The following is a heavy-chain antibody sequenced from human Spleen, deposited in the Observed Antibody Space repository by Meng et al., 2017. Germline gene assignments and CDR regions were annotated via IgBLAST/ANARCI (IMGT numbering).Heavy chain of an antibody. D-gene: IGHD3-10*01. CDR1: GYTFINYG. V-gene: IGHV1-18*01. J-gene: IGHJ4*02. Sequence: ASVNVSCKASGYTFINYGISWLRQAPGQGLEWMGWISAYNGNTNYAQKLQGRVTMTTDTSTSTAYMELRSLRSDDTAVYYCARGEDYYGSGSYVWGQGTLVTVSS. CDR2: ISAYNGNT. CDR3: ARGEDYYGSGSYV.